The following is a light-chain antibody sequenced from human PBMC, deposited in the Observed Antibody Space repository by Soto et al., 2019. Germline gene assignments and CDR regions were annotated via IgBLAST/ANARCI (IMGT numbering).Light chain of an antibody. CDR3: QQTYSTPPIT. CDR2: AAS. V-gene: IGKV1-39*01. CDR1: QSISSY. J-gene: IGKJ5*01. Sequence: DIQMTQSPSSLSASVGDRVTITCRASQSISSYLNWYQQKPGKGPKVLIYAASSLHSGVPSRFSGSGSGTAFTLTISSLQPEDFATYYCQQTYSTPPITFGQGTRLEIK.